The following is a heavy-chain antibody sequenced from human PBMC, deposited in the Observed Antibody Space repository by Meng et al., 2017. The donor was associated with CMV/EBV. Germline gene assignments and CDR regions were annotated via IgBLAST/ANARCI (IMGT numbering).Heavy chain of an antibody. CDR1: GFNGGNKY. D-gene: IGHD2-2*01. V-gene: IGHV3-7*01. J-gene: IGHJ4*02. CDR2: IKQDGSEK. Sequence: GGSLRLSCVASGFNGGNKYMTWVRQAPGKGLEWVANIKQDGSEKYYVDSVKGRFTISRDNAKNSLYLQMNSLRAEDTAVYYCARDLRVVPAAVYYFDYWGQGTLVTVSS. CDR3: ARDLRVVPAAVYYFDY.